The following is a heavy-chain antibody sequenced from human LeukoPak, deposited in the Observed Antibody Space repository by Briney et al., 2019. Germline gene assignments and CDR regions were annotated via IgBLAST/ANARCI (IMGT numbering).Heavy chain of an antibody. J-gene: IGHJ4*02. Sequence: PGGSLRLSCAASGFTFSSYAMSWVRQAPGKGLEWVSAISGSGGSTYYADSVKGRFTISRDNSKNTLYLQMNSLRAEDTAVYYCAKDSRSGRHSSGSSYFDYWGQGTLVTVSS. CDR3: AKDSRSGRHSSGSSYFDY. CDR2: ISGSGGST. V-gene: IGHV3-23*01. D-gene: IGHD3-22*01. CDR1: GFTFSSYA.